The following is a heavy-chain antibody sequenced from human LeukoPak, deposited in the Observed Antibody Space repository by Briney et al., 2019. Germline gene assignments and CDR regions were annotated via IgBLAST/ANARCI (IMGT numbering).Heavy chain of an antibody. V-gene: IGHV3-21*01. CDR2: IGSNTEYS. J-gene: IGHJ4*02. D-gene: IGHD6-19*01. CDR3: AREDGGSGWY. CDR1: GFTFSSYA. Sequence: GGSLRLSCAASGFTFSSYAMNWVRQAPGKGLEWVSSIGSNTEYSYYADSVKGRLSISRDNAKNSLYLQMDSLRDEDTAVYYCAREDGGSGWYWGQGTLVTVSS.